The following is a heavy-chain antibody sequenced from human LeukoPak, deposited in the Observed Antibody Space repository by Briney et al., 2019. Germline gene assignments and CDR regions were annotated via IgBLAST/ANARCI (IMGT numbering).Heavy chain of an antibody. CDR1: GYSISSGYY. J-gene: IGHJ4*02. D-gene: IGHD3-10*01. CDR3: ARVWFGSRCFGY. CDR2: IYHSGNT. Sequence: SETLSLTCTVSGYSISSGYYWGWIRQPPGKGLEWIGSIYHSGNTYYNPSLKSRVTISVDTSKNQFSLRLSSVTAADTAVYCARVWFGSRCFGYWGQGTLVTVSS. V-gene: IGHV4-38-2*02.